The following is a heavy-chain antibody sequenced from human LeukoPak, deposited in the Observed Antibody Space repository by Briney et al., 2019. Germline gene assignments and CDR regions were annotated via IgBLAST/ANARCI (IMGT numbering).Heavy chain of an antibody. V-gene: IGHV3-33*06. CDR1: GFTFSNYG. CDR2: IWYDGSNK. D-gene: IGHD3-22*01. J-gene: IGHJ4*02. CDR3: AKDGIPYYYDSSGLYYFDY. Sequence: GGSLRLSCAASGFTFSNYGMHWVRQAPGKGLEWVAVIWYDGSNKYYADSVKGRFTISRDNSKNTLYLQMNSLRAEDTAVYYCAKDGIPYYYDSSGLYYFDYWGQGTLVTVSS.